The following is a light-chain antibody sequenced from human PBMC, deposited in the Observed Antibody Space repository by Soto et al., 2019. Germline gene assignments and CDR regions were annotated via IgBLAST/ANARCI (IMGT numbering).Light chain of an antibody. Sequence: AIQMTQSPSSLSASVGDRVTITCRASQGIRNDLGWYQQKPGKAPKLLIYAASTLQSGVPSRFSGSGSGTDLTLTISSLQPEDFATYYCLPDYHHPLIFGGGTKVDIK. V-gene: IGKV1-6*01. CDR1: QGIRND. J-gene: IGKJ4*01. CDR2: AAS. CDR3: LPDYHHPLI.